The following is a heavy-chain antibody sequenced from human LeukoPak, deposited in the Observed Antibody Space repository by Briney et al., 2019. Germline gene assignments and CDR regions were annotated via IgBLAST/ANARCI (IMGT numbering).Heavy chain of an antibody. Sequence: SDTLSLTCAVSGGSFSGYYWSWIRQPPGKGLEWIGEINHSGSTNYNPSLESRVTISVDTSKNQFSLKLSSVTAADTAVYYCARGGTGDNIVVVPVAMSAAFDIWGQGTMVTVSS. CDR1: GGSFSGYY. V-gene: IGHV4-34*01. CDR3: ARGGTGDNIVVVPVAMSAAFDI. J-gene: IGHJ3*02. D-gene: IGHD2-2*01. CDR2: INHSGST.